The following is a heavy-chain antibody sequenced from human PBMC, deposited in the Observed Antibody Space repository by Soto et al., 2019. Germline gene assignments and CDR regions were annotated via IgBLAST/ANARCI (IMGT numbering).Heavy chain of an antibody. CDR1: GGSISSSSYY. CDR3: ADRTRLVLGDAFDI. D-gene: IGHD6-19*01. CDR2: IYYSGST. Sequence: PSETLSLTCTVSGGSISSSSYYWGWIRQPPGKGLEWIGSIYYSGSTYYNPSLKSRVTISVDTSKNQFSLKLSSVTAADTAVYYWADRTRLVLGDAFDIWAKGQWSPSPQ. V-gene: IGHV4-39*01. J-gene: IGHJ3*02.